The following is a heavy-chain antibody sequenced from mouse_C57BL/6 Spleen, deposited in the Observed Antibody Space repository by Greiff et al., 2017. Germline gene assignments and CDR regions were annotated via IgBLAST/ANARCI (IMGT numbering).Heavy chain of an antibody. V-gene: IGHV1-76*01. CDR2: IYPGSGNT. CDR3: ARGRYLDY. CDR1: GYTFTDYY. J-gene: IGHJ2*01. Sequence: VQLVESGAELVRPGASVKLSCKASGYTFTDYYINWVKQRPGQGLEWIARIYPGSGNTYYNEKFKGKATLTAEKSSSTAYMQLSSLTSEDSAVYFCARGRYLDYWGQGTTLTVSS.